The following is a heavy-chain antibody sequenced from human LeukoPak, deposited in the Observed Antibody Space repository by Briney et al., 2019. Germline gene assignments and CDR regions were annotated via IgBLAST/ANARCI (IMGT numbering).Heavy chain of an antibody. CDR3: ARGLGRGTADY. V-gene: IGHV3-21*01. CDR2: ISSSSTYI. CDR1: GFTFSSYS. Sequence: GGSLRLSCAASGFTFSSYSITWVRQAPGKGLEWASSISSSSTYIYYADSVKGRFTISRDNAKNSLYLQMNSLRAEDTAVYYCARGLGRGTADYWGQGTLVTVSS. D-gene: IGHD3-10*01. J-gene: IGHJ4*02.